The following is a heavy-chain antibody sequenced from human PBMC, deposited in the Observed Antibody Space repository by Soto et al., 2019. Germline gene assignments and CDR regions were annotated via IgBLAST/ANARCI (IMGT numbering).Heavy chain of an antibody. V-gene: IGHV3-23*01. CDR2: ISRRGAAT. D-gene: IGHD3-9*01. CDR3: APLDSRHWFDP. Sequence: EVQLLESGGGLVQPGGSLRLSCAASGFDFSRDAMSWVRQAPGKGLEWLSAISRRGAATYYADSVKGRFIISRDDSKNTLYLHMHSLRAEDTAIYYCAPLDSRHWFDPWGQGPLVTVAS. CDR1: GFDFSRDA. J-gene: IGHJ5*02.